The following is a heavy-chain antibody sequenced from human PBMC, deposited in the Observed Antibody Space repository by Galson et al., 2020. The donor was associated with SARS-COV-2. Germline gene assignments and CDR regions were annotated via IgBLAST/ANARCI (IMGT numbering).Heavy chain of an antibody. D-gene: IGHD2-2*01. CDR3: ARDGGGDIVVVPAGILLYGMDV. CDR2: ISSSSSYI. J-gene: IGHJ6*02. V-gene: IGHV3-21*01. CDR1: GFTFSSYS. Sequence: GESLKISCAASGFTFSSYSMNWVRQAPGKGLEWVSSISSSSSYIYYADSVKGRFTISRDNAKNSLYLQMNSLRAEDTAVYYCARDGGGDIVVVPAGILLYGMDVWGQGTTVTVSS.